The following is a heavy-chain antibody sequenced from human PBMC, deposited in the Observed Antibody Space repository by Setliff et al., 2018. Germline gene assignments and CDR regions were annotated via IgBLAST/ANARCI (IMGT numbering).Heavy chain of an antibody. CDR3: ARRPRTVVVEEDY. J-gene: IGHJ4*02. Sequence: SETLSLTCTVSGGSISSSSYYWGWIRQPPGKGLEWIGSIYYSGSTYYNPSLKSRVTISVDTSENQFSLKLTSVTAADTAVYYRARRPRTVVVEEDYWGQGILVTVSS. V-gene: IGHV4-39*01. CDR2: IYYSGST. D-gene: IGHD2-15*01. CDR1: GGSISSSSYY.